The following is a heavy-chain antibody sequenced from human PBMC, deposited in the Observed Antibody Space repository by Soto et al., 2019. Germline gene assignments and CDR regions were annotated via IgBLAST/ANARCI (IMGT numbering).Heavy chain of an antibody. Sequence: QVQLVESGGGVVQPGRSLRLSCAASGFTFSSYGMHWVRQAPGKGLEWVAVISYDGSNKYYADSVKGRFTISRDNSKNTLYLQMNSLRAEDTAVYYCAKDRVNIVVVPAPPGYYYGMDVWGQGTTVTVSS. CDR3: AKDRVNIVVVPAPPGYYYGMDV. J-gene: IGHJ6*02. D-gene: IGHD2-2*01. CDR1: GFTFSSYG. V-gene: IGHV3-30*18. CDR2: ISYDGSNK.